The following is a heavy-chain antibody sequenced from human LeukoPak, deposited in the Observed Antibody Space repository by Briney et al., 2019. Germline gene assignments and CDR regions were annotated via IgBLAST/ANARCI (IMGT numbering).Heavy chain of an antibody. CDR3: ARLDYYDSSGLIDY. CDR1: GGSITSRNYY. CDR2: IYDSGST. V-gene: IGHV4-39*01. J-gene: IGHJ4*02. D-gene: IGHD3-22*01. Sequence: PSETLSLTCTVSGGSITSRNYYWGWIRQPPGKGLEWIGTIYDSGSTYYNPSLKSRITINVYTSKNQFPLKLNSVTAAGTAVYYCARLDYYDSSGLIDYWGQGTLVIVSS.